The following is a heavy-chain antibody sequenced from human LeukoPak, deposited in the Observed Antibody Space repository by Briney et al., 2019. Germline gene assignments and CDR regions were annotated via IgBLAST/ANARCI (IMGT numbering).Heavy chain of an antibody. V-gene: IGHV4-59*01. Sequence: SETLSLTCTVSGGSISSYYWSWIRQPPGKGLEWIGYIYYSGSTNYNPSLKSRVTISVGTSKNQFSLKLSSVTAADTAVYYCARGTNEYIAAGDYFDYWGQGTLVTVSS. D-gene: IGHD6-6*01. CDR1: GGSISSYY. CDR3: ARGTNEYIAAGDYFDY. CDR2: IYYSGST. J-gene: IGHJ4*02.